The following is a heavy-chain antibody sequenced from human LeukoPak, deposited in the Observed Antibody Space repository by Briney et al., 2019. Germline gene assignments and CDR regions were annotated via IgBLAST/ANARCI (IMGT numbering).Heavy chain of an antibody. CDR1: GFTFSSFA. J-gene: IGHJ4*02. D-gene: IGHD6-19*01. V-gene: IGHV3-23*01. CDR2: ISGSGGST. Sequence: GGSLRLSCAASGFTFSSFAMSWVRQAPGKGLEWVSAISGSGGSTYYADSVKGRFTISRDSSKNTLFPQMNSLRAEDTAVYYCAKDSRGVEQFLVPRNDYWGQGTLVTVSS. CDR3: AKDSRGVEQFLVPRNDY.